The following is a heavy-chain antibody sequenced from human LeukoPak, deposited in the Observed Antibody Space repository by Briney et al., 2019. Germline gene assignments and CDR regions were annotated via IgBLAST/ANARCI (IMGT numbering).Heavy chain of an antibody. CDR2: IYHSGST. J-gene: IGHJ4*02. CDR3: ARYGIAAAGTD. CDR1: GGSISSSNW. D-gene: IGHD6-13*01. Sequence: SETLSLTCAVSGGSISSSNWWSWVRQPPGKGLEWIGEIYHSGSTNYNPSLQSRVTISLDKSKNQFSLRLTSVTAADTAVYYCARYGIAAAGTDWGQGTLVTVSS. V-gene: IGHV4-4*02.